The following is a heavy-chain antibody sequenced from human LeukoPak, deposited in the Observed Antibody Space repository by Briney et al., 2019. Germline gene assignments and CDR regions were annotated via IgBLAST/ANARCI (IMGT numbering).Heavy chain of an antibody. CDR1: GGSISSSSYY. CDR3: ASTHHYDFWSGYYGGLDY. J-gene: IGHJ4*02. V-gene: IGHV4-39*01. CDR2: IYYSGST. Sequence: SETLSLTCTVSGGSISSSSYYWGWIRQPPGKGLEWIGSIYYSGSTYYNPSLKSRITISVDTSKNRFSLKLSSVTAADTAVYYCASTHHYDFWSGYYGGLDYWGQGTLVTVSS. D-gene: IGHD3-3*01.